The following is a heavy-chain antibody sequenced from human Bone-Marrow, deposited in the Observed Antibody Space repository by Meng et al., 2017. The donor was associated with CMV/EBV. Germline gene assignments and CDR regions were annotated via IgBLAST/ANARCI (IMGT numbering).Heavy chain of an antibody. CDR3: ARVPFFWSGYFPKPNFDY. Sequence: ASVKVSCKASGYTFTAHYFHWVRQAPGQGLEWMGWIHPHRGDTNYAQQFQGRVTMTTDTSTSTAYMELRSLGSDDTAVYYCARVPFFWSGYFPKPNFDYWGQGTRVTFSS. D-gene: IGHD3-3*01. J-gene: IGHJ4*02. CDR2: IHPHRGDT. CDR1: GYTFTAHY. V-gene: IGHV1-2*02.